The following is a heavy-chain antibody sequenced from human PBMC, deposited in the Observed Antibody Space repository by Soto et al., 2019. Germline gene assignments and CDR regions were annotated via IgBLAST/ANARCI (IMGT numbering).Heavy chain of an antibody. Sequence: VQLVQSGAEVKKPGESLKISCKASGYTFPNYGITWVRQAPGQGLEWMGWISAYKTNIKYAQKFQGRVTLTTDTSTSTAYMELRSLRSDDTAIYYCVRDLDGSGAYYTDFWGQGTLVTVSS. D-gene: IGHD3-10*01. CDR1: GYTFPNYG. J-gene: IGHJ4*02. CDR2: ISAYKTNI. V-gene: IGHV1-18*01. CDR3: VRDLDGSGAYYTDF.